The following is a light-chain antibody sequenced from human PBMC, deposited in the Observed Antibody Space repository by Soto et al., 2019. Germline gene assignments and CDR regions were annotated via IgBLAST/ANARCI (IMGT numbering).Light chain of an antibody. Sequence: AIQMTQSPSSLSASVGDRITITCRASQGIRDDLGWFQQKPGKAPELLIYAATRLQRGVPSRFSGSGSGTDFTLTISCLQPEDFATYYCLQDFNYSWTFGQGTKVEIK. CDR2: AAT. J-gene: IGKJ1*01. V-gene: IGKV1-6*01. CDR1: QGIRDD. CDR3: LQDFNYSWT.